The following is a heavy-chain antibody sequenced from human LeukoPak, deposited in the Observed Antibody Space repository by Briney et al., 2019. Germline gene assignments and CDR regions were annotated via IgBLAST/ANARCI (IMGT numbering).Heavy chain of an antibody. V-gene: IGHV3-48*04. CDR2: ISSSSSTI. CDR1: GFTFSSYS. Sequence: GGSLRLSCAASGFTFSSYSMNWVRQAPGKGLEWVSYISSSSSTIYYADSVKGRFTISRDNAKNSLYLQMNSLRAEDTAVYYCARELDIVATNDWGQGTLVTVSS. CDR3: ARELDIVATND. D-gene: IGHD5-12*01. J-gene: IGHJ4*02.